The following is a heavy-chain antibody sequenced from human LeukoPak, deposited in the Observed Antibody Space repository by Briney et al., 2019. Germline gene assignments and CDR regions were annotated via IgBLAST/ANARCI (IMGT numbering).Heavy chain of an antibody. CDR3: ARDNTPAVDY. J-gene: IGHJ4*02. D-gene: IGHD2-2*01. CDR1: GFSFSAYW. V-gene: IGHV3-7*01. Sequence: GGSLRLSCAASGFSFSAYWMTWVRQAPGTGLEWVANINPAGSETYYVDPVKGRFTISRDNAKNSLYLQMNSLRPEDTAVYYCARDNTPAVDYWGQGTLVTVSS. CDR2: INPAGSET.